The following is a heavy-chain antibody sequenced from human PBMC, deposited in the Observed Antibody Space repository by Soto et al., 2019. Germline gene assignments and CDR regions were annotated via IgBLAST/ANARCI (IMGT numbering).Heavy chain of an antibody. Sequence: QVQLVQSGAEVKKPGASVKVSCKASGYSFTSHGISWVRQAPGQGLEWMGWISANSGDTNYAQKPQGRVTVTTDTSTHTLYLELRRRPSEHSAVYYWARMLRGTNSDEYLYVNVWGTGTRVTAPS. D-gene: IGHD3-10*01. J-gene: IGHJ6*04. CDR1: GYSFTSHG. V-gene: IGHV1-18*01. CDR3: ARMLRGTNSDEYLYVNV. CDR2: ISANSGDT.